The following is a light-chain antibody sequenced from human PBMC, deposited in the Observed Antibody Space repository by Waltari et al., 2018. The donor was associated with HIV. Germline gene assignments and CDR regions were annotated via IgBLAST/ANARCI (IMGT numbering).Light chain of an antibody. J-gene: IGLJ2*01. CDR2: GVT. Sequence: QSALTQPASVSGSPGQSITISCTGTTTDVGGYAYVSWYQQHPGKGPKLLIFGVTYRPAGVCRRVSGTKARNTASLTISGLQAEDEADYYCTSYRSGSTLVVGGGTKVTVL. CDR3: TSYRSGSTLV. CDR1: TTDVGGYAY. V-gene: IGLV2-14*01.